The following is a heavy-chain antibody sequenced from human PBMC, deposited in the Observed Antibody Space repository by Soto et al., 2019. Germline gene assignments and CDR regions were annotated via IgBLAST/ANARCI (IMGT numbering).Heavy chain of an antibody. CDR1: GGTFSSYA. CDR2: IIPIFGTA. J-gene: IGHJ6*02. D-gene: IGHD6-19*01. Sequence: QVQLVQSGAEVKKPGSSVKVSCKASGGTFSSYAISWVRQAPGQGLEWMGGIIPIFGTANYAQKFQGRVTITADESTSTAYMELSSLRAEDTAVYYCARDLVAVAGIGYYYGMDVWGQGTTVTVSS. V-gene: IGHV1-69*01. CDR3: ARDLVAVAGIGYYYGMDV.